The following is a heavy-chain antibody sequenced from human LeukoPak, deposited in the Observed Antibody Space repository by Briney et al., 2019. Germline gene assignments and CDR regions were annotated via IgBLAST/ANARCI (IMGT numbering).Heavy chain of an antibody. CDR2: IYYSGST. CDR1: GGSISSSSYY. V-gene: IGHV4-39*07. Sequence: PSETLSLTCTVSGGSISSSSYYWGWIRQPPGKGLEWIGTIYYSGSTYSNPSLKSRVTISVDTSENQFSLELRSVTAADTAVYYCASSLGDLGYYYYGMDVWGQGTTVTVSS. D-gene: IGHD4-17*01. J-gene: IGHJ6*02. CDR3: ASSLGDLGYYYYGMDV.